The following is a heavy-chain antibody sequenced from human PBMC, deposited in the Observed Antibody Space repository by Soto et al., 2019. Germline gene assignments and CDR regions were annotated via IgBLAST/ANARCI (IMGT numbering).Heavy chain of an antibody. V-gene: IGHV1-69*02. CDR3: ARTLGIAAAGTALNYYYYGMDV. D-gene: IGHD6-13*01. J-gene: IGHJ6*02. CDR2: IIPILGIA. CDR1: GGTFSSYT. Sequence: QVQLVQSGAEVKKPGSSVKVSCKASGGTFSSYTISWVRQAPGQGLEWMGRIIPILGIANYAQKFQGRVTIPADKSTSTAYMELSSLRSEDTAVDYCARTLGIAAAGTALNYYYYGMDVWGQGTTVTVSS.